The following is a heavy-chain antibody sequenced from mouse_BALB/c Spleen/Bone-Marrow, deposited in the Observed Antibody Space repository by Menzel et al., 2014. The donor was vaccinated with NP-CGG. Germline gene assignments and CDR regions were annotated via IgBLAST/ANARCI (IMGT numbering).Heavy chain of an antibody. CDR2: IRSKSNNYAT. Sequence: VQLKESGGGLVQPKGSLKLPCAASGFTFNTYAMNWVRQAPGKGLEWVARIRSKSNNYATYYADSVKDRFTISRDDSQSMLYLQMNNLKTEDTAMYYCVRLEAYWGQGTLVTVSA. J-gene: IGHJ3*01. V-gene: IGHV10-1*02. CDR1: GFTFNTYA. CDR3: VRLEAY.